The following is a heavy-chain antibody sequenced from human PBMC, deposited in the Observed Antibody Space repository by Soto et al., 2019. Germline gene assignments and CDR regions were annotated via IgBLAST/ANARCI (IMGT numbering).Heavy chain of an antibody. Sequence: SETVSLTCTVSGVCISSDYWSWIRQPPGKGLEWIGYIYYRANPNYNPSLKSRVTISQDTSKNQFSLKLSSVTAADTAVYYCARRYGDGYDYHAYWGQGTLVTVSS. CDR2: IYYRANP. CDR3: ARRYGDGYDYHAY. J-gene: IGHJ4*02. D-gene: IGHD5-12*01. CDR1: GVCISSDY. V-gene: IGHV4-59*08.